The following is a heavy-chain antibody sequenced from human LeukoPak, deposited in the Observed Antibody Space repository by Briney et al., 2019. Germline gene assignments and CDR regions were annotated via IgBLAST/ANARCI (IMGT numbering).Heavy chain of an antibody. CDR2: FDPEDGET. CDR1: GYTLTELS. Sequence: ASVKVSCKVSGYTLTELSMHWVRQAPGKGLEWMGGFDPEDGETIYAQKVQGRVTMTEDTSTDAAYMELSSLRSEDTAVYYCATSLVYSRAVAGTLFDYWGQGTLVTVSS. J-gene: IGHJ4*02. CDR3: ATSLVYSRAVAGTLFDY. D-gene: IGHD6-19*01. V-gene: IGHV1-24*01.